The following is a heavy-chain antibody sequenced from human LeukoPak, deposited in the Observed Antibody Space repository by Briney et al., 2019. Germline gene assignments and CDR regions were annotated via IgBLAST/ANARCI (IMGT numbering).Heavy chain of an antibody. CDR3: ARSSGTGTFSY. CDR1: GDSISRSTYY. V-gene: IGHV4-39*02. Sequence: SETLSLTCTVSGDSISRSTYYWAWIRQPPGKGLEWIGSVYYGRSPYFNPSLESRATISVDTSKNHFSLKMSSATAADTAVYYCARSSGTGTFSYWGQGTLVTVSS. CDR2: VYYGRSP. J-gene: IGHJ4*02. D-gene: IGHD6-25*01.